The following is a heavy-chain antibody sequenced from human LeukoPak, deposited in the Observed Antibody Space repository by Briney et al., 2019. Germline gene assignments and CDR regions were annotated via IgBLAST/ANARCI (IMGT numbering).Heavy chain of an antibody. CDR2: INPNSGGT. Sequence: ASVKVSCKASGYTFTGYYMHWVRQAPGQGLEWMGWINPNSGGTNYAQKFQGRVTMTRDTSISTAYMELNRLRSDDTAVYYCARVFGVAIPFDYWGQGTLVTVSS. CDR1: GYTFTGYY. V-gene: IGHV1-2*02. CDR3: ARVFGVAIPFDY. J-gene: IGHJ4*02. D-gene: IGHD3-3*01.